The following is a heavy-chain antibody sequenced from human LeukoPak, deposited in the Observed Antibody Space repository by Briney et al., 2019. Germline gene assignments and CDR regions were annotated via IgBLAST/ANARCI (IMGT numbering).Heavy chain of an antibody. CDR3: ARDAAGIAVFDY. CDR2: IYYSGST. J-gene: IGHJ4*02. V-gene: IGHV4-59*01. CDR1: GGSISSYY. Sequence: SETLSLTCTVSGGSISSYYWSWIRQPPGKGLEWIGYIYYSGSTNYNPSLKSRVTISVDTSKNQFSLKLSSVTAADTAVYYCARDAAGIAVFDYWGQGTLVTVSS. D-gene: IGHD6-19*01.